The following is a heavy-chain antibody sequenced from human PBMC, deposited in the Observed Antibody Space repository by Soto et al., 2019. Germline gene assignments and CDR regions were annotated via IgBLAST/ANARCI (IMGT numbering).Heavy chain of an antibody. Sequence: VQLVESGGGLVQRGESLRLSCAASGITIRTNHMNWVRQAPGKGLEWVSVIYDGGSTHYADSVKGRVNISRDISKNTVYLQMNSLRPEDTAVYYCARAYDFWSGYYIAWGQGTLVTVSS. CDR3: ARAYDFWSGYYIA. D-gene: IGHD3-3*01. J-gene: IGHJ5*02. CDR2: IYDGGST. V-gene: IGHV3-66*01. CDR1: GITIRTNH.